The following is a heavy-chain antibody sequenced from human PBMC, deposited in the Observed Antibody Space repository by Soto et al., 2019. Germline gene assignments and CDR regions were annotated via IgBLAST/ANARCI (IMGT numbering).Heavy chain of an antibody. CDR1: GGSISSSSYY. CDR3: ARLFEGAARPPFDY. V-gene: IGHV4-39*01. D-gene: IGHD6-6*01. CDR2: IYYSGST. J-gene: IGHJ4*02. Sequence: SETLSLTCTVSGGSISSSSYYWGWIRQPPGKGLEWIGSIYYSGSTYYNPSLKSRVTISVDTSKNQFSLKLSSVTAADTAVYYCARLFEGAARPPFDYWGQGTLVTVSS.